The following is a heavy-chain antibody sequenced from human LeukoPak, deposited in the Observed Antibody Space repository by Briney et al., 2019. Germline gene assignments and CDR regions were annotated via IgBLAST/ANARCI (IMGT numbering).Heavy chain of an antibody. J-gene: IGHJ4*02. D-gene: IGHD3-10*01. V-gene: IGHV4-30-2*01. Sequence: SETLSLTCAVSGGSISSGDFPWSWIRQPPGKGLEWIGYIFHTGHTSYNPSLKSRITISVDMSKNQLSLRLTSVTAADTAVYYCARGFYGAGSHFDYWGQGTLVTVSS. CDR1: GGSISSGDFP. CDR2: IFHTGHT. CDR3: ARGFYGAGSHFDY.